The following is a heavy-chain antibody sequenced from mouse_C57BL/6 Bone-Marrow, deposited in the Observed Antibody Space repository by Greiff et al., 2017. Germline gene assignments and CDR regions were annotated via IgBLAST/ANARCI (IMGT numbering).Heavy chain of an antibody. J-gene: IGHJ2*01. CDR1: GFNIKDDY. CDR3: TTAYGSLLDY. CDR2: IDPENGDT. D-gene: IGHD2-2*01. V-gene: IGHV14-4*01. Sequence: VQLQQSGAELVRPGASVKLSCTASGFNIKDDYMHWVKQRPEQGLEWIGWIDPENGDTEYASKFQGKATITADTSSNTAYLQLSSLTSEDTAVYYCTTAYGSLLDYGGEGTALTVSA.